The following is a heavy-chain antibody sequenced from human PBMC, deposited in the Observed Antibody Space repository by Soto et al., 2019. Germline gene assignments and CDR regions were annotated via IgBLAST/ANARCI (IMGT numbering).Heavy chain of an antibody. CDR1: GGSISNYY. V-gene: IGHV4-59*12. J-gene: IGHJ5*02. CDR3: ASGGNWFAP. D-gene: IGHD3-16*01. Sequence: QLQVQESGPGLVKPSETLSLTCNVSGGSISNYYWTWIRQSPEKGLEWIGYMYYNGNINYNPSLKSRVTISVDTSKNHFSLTLKSVSAADTAVYYCASGGNWFAPWGQGVLVTVSS. CDR2: MYYNGNI.